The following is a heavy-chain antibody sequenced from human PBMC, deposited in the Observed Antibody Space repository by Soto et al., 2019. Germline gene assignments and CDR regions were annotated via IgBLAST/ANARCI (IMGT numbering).Heavy chain of an antibody. CDR1: GGSISSGGYY. CDR3: AREGPHPAANFDY. Sequence: QVQLQESGPGLVKPSQTLSLTCTVSGGSISSGGYYWSWIRQHPGKGLEWIGHIYYSGSTYYNPSPQTRVTISASPSNNQFSLKRSSVTAADTAVYYCAREGPHPAANFDYWGQGTLVTVSS. J-gene: IGHJ4*02. D-gene: IGHD2-2*01. V-gene: IGHV4-31*03. CDR2: IYYSGST.